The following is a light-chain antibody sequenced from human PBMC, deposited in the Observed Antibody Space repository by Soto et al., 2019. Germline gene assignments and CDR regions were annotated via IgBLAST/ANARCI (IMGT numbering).Light chain of an antibody. CDR2: AAS. CDR1: QRINNF. Sequence: DIQMTQSPPSLSASVGDRVTITCRASQRINNFLNWYQQKPGKAPKLLIYAASTLQSGVPSRFSGSGSGTEFTLTITSLQPEDFATYCCQQSFTYPVTFGQGTKLEIK. J-gene: IGKJ2*01. CDR3: QQSFTYPVT. V-gene: IGKV1-39*01.